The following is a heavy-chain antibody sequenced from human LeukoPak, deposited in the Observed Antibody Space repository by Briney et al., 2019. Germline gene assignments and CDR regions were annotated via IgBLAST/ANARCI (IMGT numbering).Heavy chain of an antibody. CDR3: ARTLFCSSTSCYKGDFDY. Sequence: PGGSLRLSCAASGFTFDDYTMHWVRQAPGKGLEWVSLISWDGGSTYYADSVKGRFTISRDNSKNSLYLQMNSLRTEDTALYYCARTLFCSSTSCYKGDFDYWGQGTLVTVSS. J-gene: IGHJ4*02. D-gene: IGHD2-2*02. V-gene: IGHV3-43*01. CDR1: GFTFDDYT. CDR2: ISWDGGST.